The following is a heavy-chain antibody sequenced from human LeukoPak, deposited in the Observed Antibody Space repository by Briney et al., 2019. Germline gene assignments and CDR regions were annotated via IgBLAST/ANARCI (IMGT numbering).Heavy chain of an antibody. CDR1: GGSISSYY. Sequence: SETLSLTCTVSGGSISSYYWSWIRQPPGKGLEWIGYIYYSGSTNYNPSLKSRVTISVDTSKNQLSLKLSSVTAADTAVYYCARAATPGIAVAGTNYYMDVWGKGTTVTVSS. V-gene: IGHV4-59*01. CDR3: ARAATPGIAVAGTNYYMDV. J-gene: IGHJ6*03. D-gene: IGHD6-19*01. CDR2: IYYSGST.